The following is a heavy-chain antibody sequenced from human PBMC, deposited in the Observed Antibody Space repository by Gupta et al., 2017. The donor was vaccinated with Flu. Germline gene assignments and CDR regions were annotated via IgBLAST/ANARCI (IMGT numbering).Heavy chain of an antibody. V-gene: IGHV3-7*01. J-gene: IGHJ4*02. CDR2: INPDGSAT. CDR3: AKAEWLVQRYCDY. CDR1: GFTFRNHW. Sequence: EVQLVESGGGLVQPGGSLSLSCSASGFTFRNHWITWVRQAPGKGLEWVANINPDGSATSYADSVRGRFTFSRDNAENSIYLQMNSLTAEDTAVYYCAKAEWLVQRYCDYWGQGALVTVSS. D-gene: IGHD6-19*01.